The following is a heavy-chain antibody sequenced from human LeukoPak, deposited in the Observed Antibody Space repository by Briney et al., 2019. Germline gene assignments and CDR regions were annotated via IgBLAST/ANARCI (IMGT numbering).Heavy chain of an antibody. D-gene: IGHD4-23*01. CDR1: GYSISSGYY. V-gene: IGHV4-38-2*02. CDR2: IYHSGRP. Sequence: SETLSLTCTVSGYSISSGYYWAWIRQPPGKGLEWIGSIYHSGRPYYNPSLKSRVTISVDTSKTQFSLKLSSVTAAETAVYSCARDRIRGNQVVTDAGEWGPGTLVTVSS. J-gene: IGHJ4*02. CDR3: ARDRIRGNQVVTDAGE.